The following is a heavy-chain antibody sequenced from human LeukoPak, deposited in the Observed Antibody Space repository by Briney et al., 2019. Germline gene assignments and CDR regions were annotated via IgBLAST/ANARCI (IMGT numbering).Heavy chain of an antibody. CDR1: GFTFSSYA. J-gene: IGHJ5*02. V-gene: IGHV3-23*01. D-gene: IGHD3-3*01. CDR3: AKVPYYDFWSGYPNWFDP. Sequence: PGGSLRLSCAASGFTFSSYAMSWVRQAPGKGLEWVSAISGSGGSTYYADSVKGRFTISRDNSKNTLYLQMNSLRAEDTAVYYCAKVPYYDFWSGYPNWFDPWGQGTLVTVSS. CDR2: ISGSGGST.